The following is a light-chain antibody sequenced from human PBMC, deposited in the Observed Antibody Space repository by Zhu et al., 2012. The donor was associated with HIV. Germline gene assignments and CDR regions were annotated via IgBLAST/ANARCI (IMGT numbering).Light chain of an antibody. J-gene: IGKJ4*01. CDR3: QHEAT. CDR1: QSVSSSY. V-gene: IGKV3-20*01. Sequence: IVLTQSPGTLSLSPGERATLSCRASQSVSSSYLAWYQQKPGQAPRLLIYGASSRATGIPDRFSGSGSGTDFTLTISRLEPEDFAVYYCQHEATFGGGTKVEIK. CDR2: GAS.